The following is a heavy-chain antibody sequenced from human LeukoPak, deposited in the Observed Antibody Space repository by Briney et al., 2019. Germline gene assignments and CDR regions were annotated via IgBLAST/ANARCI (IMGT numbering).Heavy chain of an antibody. V-gene: IGHV3-7*01. CDR3: AKDLGSVDFWSGFHDAFDI. J-gene: IGHJ3*02. Sequence: GGSLRLSCAASGFTFSSYWMSWVRQAPGKGLEWVANIKQDGSEKYYVDSVKGRFTISRDNAKNSLYLQMNSLRAEDTAVYYCAKDLGSVDFWSGFHDAFDIWGQGTMVTVSS. CDR1: GFTFSSYW. D-gene: IGHD3-3*01. CDR2: IKQDGSEK.